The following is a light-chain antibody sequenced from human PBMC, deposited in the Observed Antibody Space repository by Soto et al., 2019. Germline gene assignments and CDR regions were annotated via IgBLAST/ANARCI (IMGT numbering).Light chain of an antibody. V-gene: IGKV3D-15*01. CDR2: GAS. CDR1: QSISGN. J-gene: IGKJ1*01. CDR3: QKYNSAPLT. Sequence: EIVMTQSPATLSVSPGERATLSCRASQSISGNLGWYQQKPGQAPRLLIYGASTRATGIPARFSGSGSGTDFTLTISSLQPEDVATYYCQKYNSAPLTFGQGTKVDVK.